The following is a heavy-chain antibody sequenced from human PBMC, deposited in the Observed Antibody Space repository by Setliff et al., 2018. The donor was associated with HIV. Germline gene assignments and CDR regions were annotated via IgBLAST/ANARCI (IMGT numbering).Heavy chain of an antibody. Sequence: PGGSLRLSCAASGFTFSSYWMYWVRQAPGKGLVWVSRINTDASDTTYADSVKGRFTISRDNAKNSLSLQMNSLRAEDTAVYYCARDPASGSYFNWFDPWGQGTLVTVSS. CDR1: GFTFSSYW. CDR3: ARDPASGSYFNWFDP. J-gene: IGHJ5*02. CDR2: INTDASDT. V-gene: IGHV3-74*01. D-gene: IGHD1-26*01.